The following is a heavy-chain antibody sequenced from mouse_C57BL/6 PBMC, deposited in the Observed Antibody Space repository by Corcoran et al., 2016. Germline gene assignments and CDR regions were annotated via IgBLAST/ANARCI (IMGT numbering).Heavy chain of an antibody. Sequence: EVQLQQSGPELLKPGASVKISCKASGYTFTDYYMNWVKQSHGKSLEWIGDINPNNGGTSYNHKFKGKATLTVEKSSSTAYMELRSLTSEDSAVYYCARRYHGSSWFAYWGQGTLVTVSA. D-gene: IGHD1-1*01. V-gene: IGHV1-26*01. CDR1: GYTFTDYY. J-gene: IGHJ3*01. CDR3: ARRYHGSSWFAY. CDR2: INPNNGGT.